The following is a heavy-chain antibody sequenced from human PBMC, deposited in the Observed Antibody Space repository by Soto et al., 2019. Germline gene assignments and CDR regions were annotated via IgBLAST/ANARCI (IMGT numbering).Heavy chain of an antibody. V-gene: IGHV4-34*01. CDR3: ARETQSLRFLEWSFVRIARDGRDYYYYYMDV. Sequence: SETLSLTCAVYGGSFSGYYWSWIRQPPGKGLEWIGEINHSESTNYNPSLKSRVTISVDTSKNQFSLKLSSVTAADTAVYYCARETQSLRFLEWSFVRIARDGRDYYYYYMDVWGKGTTVTVSS. D-gene: IGHD3-3*01. CDR1: GGSFSGYY. J-gene: IGHJ6*03. CDR2: INHSEST.